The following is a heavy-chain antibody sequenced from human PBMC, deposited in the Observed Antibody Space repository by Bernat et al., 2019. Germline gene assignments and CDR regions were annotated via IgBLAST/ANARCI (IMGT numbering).Heavy chain of an antibody. J-gene: IGHJ6*02. D-gene: IGHD3-10*01. CDR1: GFTFSSYA. V-gene: IGHV3-33*01. Sequence: QVQLVGSGGAVVQPGRSLRLSCAASGFTFSSYAMHWVRQAPGKGLEWVAALWYVGSNKYYADSVKGRFTNSRENYKNTLYMQMNSLRAEGTAMYYWARDGETYGSGSRTYYYYYGMDVWGQGTTVTVSS. CDR2: LWYVGSNK. CDR3: ARDGETYGSGSRTYYYYYGMDV.